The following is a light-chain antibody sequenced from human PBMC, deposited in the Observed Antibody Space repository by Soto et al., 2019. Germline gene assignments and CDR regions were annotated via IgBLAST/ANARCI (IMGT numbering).Light chain of an antibody. CDR3: LQHNSYPLS. CDR1: QTISSW. V-gene: IGKV1-17*01. CDR2: AAS. J-gene: IGKJ4*01. Sequence: IQLTQSPSSLSSSVGERATISCRASQTISSWVAWYQQKPGKAPKRLIYAASSLQSGVPSRVSGGGAGTEFTLTSSSLQPEEFATYYGLQHNSYPLSFGGGTKVDIK.